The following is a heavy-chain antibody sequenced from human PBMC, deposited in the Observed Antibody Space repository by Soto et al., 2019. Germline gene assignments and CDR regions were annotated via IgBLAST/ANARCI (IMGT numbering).Heavy chain of an antibody. V-gene: IGHV3-30*18. CDR1: GFTFSSYG. CDR2: ISYDGSNK. J-gene: IGHJ4*02. D-gene: IGHD2-21*02. Sequence: GGSLRLSCAASGFTFSSYGMHWVRQAPGKGLEWVAVISYDGSNKYYADSVKGRFTISRDNSKNTLYLQMNSLRAEDTAVYYCAKWRANCGGDCYPIFWGQGTLVTVSS. CDR3: AKWRANCGGDCYPIF.